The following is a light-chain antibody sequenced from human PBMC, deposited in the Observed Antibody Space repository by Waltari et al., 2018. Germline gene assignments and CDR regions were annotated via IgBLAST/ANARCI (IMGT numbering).Light chain of an antibody. CDR3: QTWTPGIHAL. CDR2: LNADGTH. CDR1: SGHSNYA. J-gene: IGLJ7*01. V-gene: IGLV4-69*01. Sequence: QPVLTQSPSASASLGASVKLTCSLSSGHSNYAIAWHHQRQGKAPQFLMRLNADGTHTKGDGIPDRFSGSSSGTERFLSISNLQSEDEADYYCQTWTPGIHALFGGGTRLTVL.